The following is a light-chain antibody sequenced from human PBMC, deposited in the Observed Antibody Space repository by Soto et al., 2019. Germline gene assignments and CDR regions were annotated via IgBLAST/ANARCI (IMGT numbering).Light chain of an antibody. CDR2: ANR. Sequence: QTVVTQPPSVSGAPGQRVTISCTGTSSNIGAGYDVHWYHQLPGTAPRLLIYANRHRPSGVPDRFSGSKSGTSASLAITGLQPEDEADYYCQSNDSSLSAVVFGGGTKVTVL. CDR3: QSNDSSLSAVV. J-gene: IGLJ2*01. V-gene: IGLV1-40*01. CDR1: SSNIGAGYD.